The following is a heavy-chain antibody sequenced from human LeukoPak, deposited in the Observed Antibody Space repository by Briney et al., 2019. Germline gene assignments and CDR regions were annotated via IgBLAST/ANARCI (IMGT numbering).Heavy chain of an antibody. V-gene: IGHV4-34*01. J-gene: IGHJ4*02. D-gene: IGHD6-19*01. CDR1: GGSFSGYY. Sequence: SETLSLTCAVYGGSFSGYYWSWIRQPPGKGLEWIGEINHSGSTNYNPSLKSRVTISVDTSKNQFSLKLSSVTAADTAVYYCARGKPLRRWLVLYYFDYWGQGTLVTVSS. CDR3: ARGKPLRRWLVLYYFDY. CDR2: INHSGST.